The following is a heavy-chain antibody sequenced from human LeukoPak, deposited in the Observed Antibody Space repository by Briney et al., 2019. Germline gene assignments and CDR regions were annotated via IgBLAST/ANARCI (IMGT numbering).Heavy chain of an antibody. CDR1: GFTFGTYW. Sequence: PGGSLRLSCGASGFTFGTYWMHWVRQAPGKGLVWVSGINSDGGTTTYADSVKGRFTISRDNAKNTLYLQMDSLKTEDTAVYYCTGNYYGSGSYADFDYWGQGTLVTVSS. CDR3: TGNYYGSGSYADFDY. V-gene: IGHV3-74*01. CDR2: INSDGGTT. J-gene: IGHJ4*02. D-gene: IGHD3-10*01.